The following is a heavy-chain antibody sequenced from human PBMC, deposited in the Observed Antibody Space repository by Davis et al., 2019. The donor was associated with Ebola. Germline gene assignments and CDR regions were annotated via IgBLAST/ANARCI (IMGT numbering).Heavy chain of an antibody. D-gene: IGHD2-2*01. J-gene: IGHJ5*02. CDR3: ARAGALLPAANNWFDP. CDR1: GYSVSSGYY. Sequence: SETLSFTCTVSGYSVSSGYYWGLIRQPPGKGLEWIGSIHHSGSAYYNPSLKSRVTISVDTSKNQFSLKLTSVTAADTAVYYCARAGALLPAANNWFDPWGQGTLVTVSS. CDR2: IHHSGSA. V-gene: IGHV4-38-2*02.